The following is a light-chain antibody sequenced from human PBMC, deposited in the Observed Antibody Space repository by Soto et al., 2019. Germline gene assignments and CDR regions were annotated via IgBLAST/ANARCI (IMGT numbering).Light chain of an antibody. Sequence: ENVLTQSPGTLSLSAGERATLPCRAGQSVSSSYLAWYQQKPGQAPRLLIYGASSRATGIPDRFSGSGSGTDFTLVISSLEPEDFAVYYCQQYGTSPSITFGQGTRLEI. CDR2: GAS. CDR3: QQYGTSPSIT. V-gene: IGKV3-20*01. J-gene: IGKJ5*01. CDR1: QSVSSSY.